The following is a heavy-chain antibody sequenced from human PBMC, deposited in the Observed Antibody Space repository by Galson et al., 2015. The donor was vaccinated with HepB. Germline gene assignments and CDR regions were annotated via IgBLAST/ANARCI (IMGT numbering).Heavy chain of an antibody. CDR1: GYTFTGYY. J-gene: IGHJ3*01. V-gene: IGHV1-2*06. CDR3: ARPYNADDGFDL. D-gene: IGHD3-10*01. CDR2: INPNSGDT. Sequence: SVKVSCKASGYTFTGYYLHWVRQAPGQGLEWMGRINPNSGDTNCAQKFQGRLTMTRDTSINTASMELSRLRSDDTALYYCARPYNADDGFDLWGRGTVVTVSS.